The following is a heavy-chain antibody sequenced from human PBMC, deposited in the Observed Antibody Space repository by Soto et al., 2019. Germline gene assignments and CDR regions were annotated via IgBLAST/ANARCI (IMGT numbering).Heavy chain of an antibody. CDR3: AKDRTPYGDQGFDYYYGMDV. Sequence: QVQLVESGGGVVQPGRSLRLSCAASGFTFSSYGMHWVRQAPGKGLEWVAVISYAGSNKYYADSVKGRFTISRDNSKNTLYLQMNRLRAEDTAVYYCAKDRTPYGDQGFDYYYGMDVWGQGTTVTVSS. V-gene: IGHV3-30*18. J-gene: IGHJ6*02. D-gene: IGHD4-17*01. CDR2: ISYAGSNK. CDR1: GFTFSSYG.